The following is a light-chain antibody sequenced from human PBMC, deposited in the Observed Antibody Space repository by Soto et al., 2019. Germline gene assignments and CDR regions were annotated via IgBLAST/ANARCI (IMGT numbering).Light chain of an antibody. Sequence: QSVLTQPASASGSPGQSVTISCTGTSGDIGGYNYVSWYQQQPGKAPKLIMYDVTKRPSGVPDRFSGSRSANTASLTVSWLQAEDEADYYCASYAGSNNYVFGTGTKVTVL. V-gene: IGLV2-8*01. CDR3: ASYAGSNNYV. CDR1: SGDIGGYNY. CDR2: DVT. J-gene: IGLJ1*01.